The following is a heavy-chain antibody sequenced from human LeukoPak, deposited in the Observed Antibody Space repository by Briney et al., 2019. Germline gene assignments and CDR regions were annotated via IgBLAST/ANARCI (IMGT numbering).Heavy chain of an antibody. CDR3: ARRLEVATLGNWFDP. J-gene: IGHJ5*02. V-gene: IGHV3-53*01. D-gene: IGHD6-19*01. CDR2: IYCGGTT. Sequence: PGGSLGLSCAASGLPARSNYMPGAPQAPGRGLGGVSLIYCGGTTDYADSVKGRFTISRDNSKNTLYLQMNSLRAEDTAVYYCARRLEVATLGNWFDPWGQGTLVIVSS. CDR1: GLPARSNY.